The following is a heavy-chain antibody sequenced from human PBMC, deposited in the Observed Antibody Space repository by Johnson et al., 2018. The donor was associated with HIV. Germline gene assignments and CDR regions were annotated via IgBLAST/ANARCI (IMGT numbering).Heavy chain of an antibody. CDR1: GFTFNNHW. CDR3: AREKAAGAFDI. J-gene: IGHJ3*02. CDR2: IKQDGSEQ. Sequence: EVQLVESGGGLVQPGGSLRLSCAASGFTFNNHWMTWVRQAPGKGLEWVANIKQDGSEQYYVDSVKGRFTISRDNAKNSLYLQMNSLRAEDTALYYCAREKAAGAFDIWGQGTMVTVSS. D-gene: IGHD6-25*01. V-gene: IGHV3-7*03.